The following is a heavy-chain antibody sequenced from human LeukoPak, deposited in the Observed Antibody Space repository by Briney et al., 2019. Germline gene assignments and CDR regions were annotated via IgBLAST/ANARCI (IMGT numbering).Heavy chain of an antibody. CDR2: INPSGGST. J-gene: IGHJ4*02. V-gene: IGHV1-46*01. D-gene: IGHD3-22*01. CDR3: ARAYYYDSSGYPGYY. Sequence: ASVKVSCKASGNTFTSYYMHWVRQAPGQGLEWMGIINPSGGSTSYAQKFQGRVTMTRDMSTSTVYMELSSLRSEDTAVYYCARAYYYDSSGYPGYYWGQGTLVTVSS. CDR1: GNTFTSYY.